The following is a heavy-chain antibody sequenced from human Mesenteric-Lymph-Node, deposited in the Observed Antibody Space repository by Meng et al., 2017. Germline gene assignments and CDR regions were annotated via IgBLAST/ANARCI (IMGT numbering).Heavy chain of an antibody. CDR1: GFTFNNYG. V-gene: IGHV3-33*01. D-gene: IGHD4-11*01. J-gene: IGHJ4*02. CDR3: AREATVTNLDY. CDR2: IWYDGSNK. Sequence: GGSLRLSCAASGFTFNNYGMHWVRQAPGKGLEWVAVIWYDGSNKDYGDSVKGRFTISRDNSENTVYVQMNSLRAEDTAVYYCAREATVTNLDYWGQGTLVTVSS.